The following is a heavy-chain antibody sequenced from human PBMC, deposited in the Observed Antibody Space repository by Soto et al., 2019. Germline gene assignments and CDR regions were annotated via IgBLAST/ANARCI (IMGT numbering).Heavy chain of an antibody. Sequence: GASVKVSCKASGYTFTNYYIHWVRQAPGQGLESMGIINPNGGSTAYAQSFQGRVTLTRDTSTSTVYMELTSLRSEDTAVYYCTTNYDNRFGRYDYWGQGTLVTVSS. CDR3: TTNYDNRFGRYDY. CDR1: GYTFTNYY. D-gene: IGHD1-7*01. J-gene: IGHJ4*02. V-gene: IGHV1-46*01. CDR2: INPNGGST.